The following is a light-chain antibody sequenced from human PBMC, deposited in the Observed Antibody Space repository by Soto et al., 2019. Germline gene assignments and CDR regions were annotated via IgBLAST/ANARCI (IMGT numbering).Light chain of an antibody. CDR2: AAS. Sequence: DIRMTQSPSSLSASVGDRVTITCRASQSIRSYLNWYQQKPRKAPKVLIYAASSLQSRVPSRFSGSGSGTDFNLTISSLQPEDFATYYCQQSSSSPYTCGQGNKLEIK. J-gene: IGKJ2*01. V-gene: IGKV1-39*01. CDR1: QSIRSY. CDR3: QQSSSSPYT.